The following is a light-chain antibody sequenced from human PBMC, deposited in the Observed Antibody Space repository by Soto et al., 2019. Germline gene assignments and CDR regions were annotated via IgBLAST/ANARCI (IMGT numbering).Light chain of an antibody. V-gene: IGKV1-27*01. J-gene: IGKJ1*01. CDR2: AAS. CDR1: QGISNY. Sequence: IPMTQSAASLSASVGDRVTITCRASQGISNYLAWYQQKPGKVPKLLIYAASTLQSGVPSRFSGSGSGTDFTLTISSLQPEDVATYYCQKYNSAPRTFGQGTKVDIK. CDR3: QKYNSAPRT.